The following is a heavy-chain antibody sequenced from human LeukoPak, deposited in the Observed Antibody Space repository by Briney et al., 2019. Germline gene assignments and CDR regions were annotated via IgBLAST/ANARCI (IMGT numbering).Heavy chain of an antibody. D-gene: IGHD3-10*01. CDR1: GFTVSSNY. J-gene: IGHJ5*02. CDR3: ARAHGYDGSGSDWFDP. V-gene: IGHV3-53*01. Sequence: GGSLRLSCAASGFTVSSNYMSWVRQAPGKGLEWVSVLYSGGGTDYADSVKGRFTISGGNSKNTMYLQMNSLRAEDTAVYYCARAHGYDGSGSDWFDPWGQGTLVTVSS. CDR2: LYSGGGT.